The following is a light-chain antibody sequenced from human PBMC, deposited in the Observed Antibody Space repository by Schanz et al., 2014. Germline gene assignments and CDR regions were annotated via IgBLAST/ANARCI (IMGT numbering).Light chain of an antibody. CDR1: QSLSSSY. CDR2: GAS. J-gene: IGKJ4*01. V-gene: IGKV3-20*01. Sequence: EIVLTQSPGTLSLSPGERATLSCRASQSLSSSYLAWYQQKPGQAPRLLIYGASSRATGIPDRFSGRGSGTDFTLTISRLEPEDSAVYYCQQYGSSLLTFGGGTKVEIK. CDR3: QQYGSSLLT.